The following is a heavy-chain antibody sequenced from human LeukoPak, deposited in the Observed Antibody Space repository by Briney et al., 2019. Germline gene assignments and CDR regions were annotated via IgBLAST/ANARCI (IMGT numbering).Heavy chain of an antibody. CDR3: AKARDSLGELSFH. CDR1: GFTFSSYS. J-gene: IGHJ4*02. CDR2: ISSSSSYI. Sequence: PGGSLRLSCAASGFTFSSYSMNWVRQAPGKGLEWVSSISSSSSYIYYADSVKGRFTISRDNAKNSLYLQMNSLRAEDTAVYYCAKARDSLGELSFHGGQGTLVTVSS. V-gene: IGHV3-21*04. D-gene: IGHD3-16*02.